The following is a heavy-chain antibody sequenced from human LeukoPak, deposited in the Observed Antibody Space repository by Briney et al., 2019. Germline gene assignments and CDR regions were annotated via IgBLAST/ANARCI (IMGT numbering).Heavy chain of an antibody. D-gene: IGHD3-10*01. CDR1: QFTFSSYG. CDR2: ISYDGSNK. CDR3: AKFIRPMVRGMGFDY. Sequence: PGGSLRLSCAASQFTFSSYGMHWVRQAPGKGLEWVSVISYDGSNKYYAESVKGRFTISRDNSKNTLYLQMNSLRTEDTAVYYCAKFIRPMVRGMGFDYWGQGTLVTVSS. J-gene: IGHJ4*02. V-gene: IGHV3-30*18.